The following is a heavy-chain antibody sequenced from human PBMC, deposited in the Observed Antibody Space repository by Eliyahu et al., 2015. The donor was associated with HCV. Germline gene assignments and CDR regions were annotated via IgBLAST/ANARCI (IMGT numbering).Heavy chain of an antibody. CDR1: GFTFSSYX. V-gene: IGHV3-21*01. Sequence: EVQLVESGGGLVKPGGSLRLSCAASGFTFSSYXXNWVRQAPGKGLEWVSSISSSSSYIYYADSVKGRFTISRDNAKNSLYLQMNSLRAEDTAVYYCASSGGVVVVPAAPHRGDWFDPWGQGTLVTVSS. CDR3: ASSGGVVVVPAAPHRGDWFDP. D-gene: IGHD2-2*01. CDR2: ISSSSSYI. J-gene: IGHJ5*02.